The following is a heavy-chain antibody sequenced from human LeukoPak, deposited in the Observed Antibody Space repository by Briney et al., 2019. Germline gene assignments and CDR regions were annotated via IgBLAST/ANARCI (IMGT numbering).Heavy chain of an antibody. CDR3: TTSFNDFWSGYSI. D-gene: IGHD3-3*01. Sequence: GGSLRLSCAASGFTFSNAWMGWVRQAPGKGLEWVGRIKSKTDGGTTDYAAPVKGRFTISRDDSKNTLYLQMNSLKTEDTAVYYCTTSFNDFWSGYSIWGQGTMVTVSS. V-gene: IGHV3-15*01. J-gene: IGHJ3*02. CDR2: IKSKTDGGTT. CDR1: GFTFSNAW.